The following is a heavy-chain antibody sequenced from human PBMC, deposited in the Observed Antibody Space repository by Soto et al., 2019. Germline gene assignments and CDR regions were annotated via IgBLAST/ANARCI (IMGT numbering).Heavy chain of an antibody. D-gene: IGHD4-17*01. V-gene: IGHV4-59*01. CDR2: IYYSGST. CDR3: ARLPWADYGGIFDL. Sequence: SETLSLTCPVSGGSISNYYWSWIRHPPGKKLEWIGYIYYSGSTNYNPSLKSRVTISVDTSKNQFSLKLYSVTTADTAMYYCARLPWADYGGIFDLWGQGTLVTSPQ. CDR1: GGSISNYY. J-gene: IGHJ5*02.